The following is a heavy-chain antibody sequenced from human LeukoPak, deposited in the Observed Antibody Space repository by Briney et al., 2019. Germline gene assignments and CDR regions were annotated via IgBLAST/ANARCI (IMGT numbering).Heavy chain of an antibody. J-gene: IGHJ4*02. CDR3: ARVFSGSDY. CDR1: GFTFSSYW. D-gene: IGHD2-15*01. Sequence: GGSLRLSCVVSGFTFSSYWMAWVRQAPGKGLEWVANIKGDGREERYVDSVKGRFTISRDNTKNSLYLQMNSLRDEDTAVYYCARVFSGSDYWGQGTPVTVSS. V-gene: IGHV3-7*01. CDR2: IKGDGREE.